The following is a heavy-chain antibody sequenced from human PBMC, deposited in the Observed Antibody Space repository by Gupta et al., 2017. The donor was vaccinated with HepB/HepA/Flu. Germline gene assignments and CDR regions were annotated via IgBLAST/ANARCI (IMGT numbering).Heavy chain of an antibody. Sequence: QVQLQESGPGLVKPSETLSLTCTVSGGSVSSGSYYWSWIRQPPGKGLEWIGYIYYSGSTNYNPSLKSRVTIAVDTSKNQFSLKLSSVTAADTAVYYCARDGPQYYDFGSGYDVNWYFDLWGRGTLVTVS. J-gene: IGHJ2*01. CDR3: ARDGPQYYDFGSGYDVNWYFDL. CDR2: IYYSGST. V-gene: IGHV4-61*01. CDR1: GGSVSSGSYY. D-gene: IGHD3-3*01.